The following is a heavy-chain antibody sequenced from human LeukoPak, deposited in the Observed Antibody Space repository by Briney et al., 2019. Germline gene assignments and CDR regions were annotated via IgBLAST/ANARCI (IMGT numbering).Heavy chain of an antibody. D-gene: IGHD2-21*01. Sequence: GGSLRLSCIGYGFSLSAYEFNWVRQAPGKGLEWISYINTGVRSAYYAGSVKGRFPISRDDANSAVHLEMNSLRAEDTAIYYCAREALNCGGDCFDYWGQGALVTVST. CDR2: INTGVRSA. CDR3: AREALNCGGDCFDY. CDR1: GFSLSAYE. V-gene: IGHV3-48*03. J-gene: IGHJ4*02.